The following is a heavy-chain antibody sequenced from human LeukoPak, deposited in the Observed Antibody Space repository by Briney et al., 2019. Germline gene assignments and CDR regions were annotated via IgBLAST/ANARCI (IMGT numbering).Heavy chain of an antibody. D-gene: IGHD1-1*01. CDR3: ARDRDWYTFDS. V-gene: IGHV3-7*01. Sequence: PGGSLRLSCAASGFTFSNFWMDWVRQAPGKGLEWVANIKQDGSERYYVDSVKGRFTISRDNAENSLYLQMNSLRAEDTAVYYCARDRDWYTFDSWGQGVLVTVSS. CDR2: IKQDGSER. CDR1: GFTFSNFW. J-gene: IGHJ4*02.